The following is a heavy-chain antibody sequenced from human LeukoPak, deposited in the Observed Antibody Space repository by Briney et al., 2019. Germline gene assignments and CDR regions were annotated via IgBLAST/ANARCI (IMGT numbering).Heavy chain of an antibody. CDR3: AKDDDNNATVLLDS. CDR2: TSGSGDNT. Sequence: PGGSLTLSCAVSGFTFTNYGMSWVRQAPGKGLEWVSFTSGSGDNTNYADSVKGRFTLSRDNSKNTLYLQMNGLRAEDTAVYYCAKDDDNNATVLLDSWGQGTLVTVSS. V-gene: IGHV3-23*01. D-gene: IGHD2-8*01. J-gene: IGHJ4*02. CDR1: GFTFTNYG.